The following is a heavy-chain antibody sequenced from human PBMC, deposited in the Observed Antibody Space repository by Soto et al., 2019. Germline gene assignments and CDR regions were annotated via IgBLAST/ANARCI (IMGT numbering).Heavy chain of an antibody. Sequence: QVQLVESGGRVVQPGRSLRLSCAASGYTFSSYAVHWVRQAPGRGLEWVAFISYDGGDKHHADSVKARFTISRDNSKNTLYLQMNTLRVEDTAVYYCARGAYGGGWSLDPWGQGTLVTVSS. CDR3: ARGAYGGGWSLDP. CDR1: GYTFSSYA. CDR2: ISYDGGDK. J-gene: IGHJ5*02. D-gene: IGHD6-19*01. V-gene: IGHV3-30*04.